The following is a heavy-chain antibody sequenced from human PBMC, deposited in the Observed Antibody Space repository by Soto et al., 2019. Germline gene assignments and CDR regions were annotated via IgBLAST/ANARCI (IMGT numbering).Heavy chain of an antibody. J-gene: IGHJ4*01. CDR2: IYHGGTT. D-gene: IGHD6-19*01. Sequence: SETLSLTCAVSGYSLSSGSYWGWIGQPRGKGPEWIASIYHGGTTFYNPSLKSRVTLSVDTSKNHYSLKLRSVTAADTAVYYCARVHVMVVAGSTFDYWGPGILVTVSS. CDR1: GYSLSSGSY. V-gene: IGHV4-38-2*01. CDR3: ARVHVMVVAGSTFDY.